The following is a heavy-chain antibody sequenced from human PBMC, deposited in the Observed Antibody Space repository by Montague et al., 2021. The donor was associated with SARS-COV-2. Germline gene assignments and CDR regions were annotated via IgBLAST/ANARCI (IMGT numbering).Heavy chain of an antibody. Sequence: SLRLSCAASGFTFSRYAMNWVRQAPGKGLEWVSTISGSGSSTYYADSVKGRFTISRDDSKNTLYLQMNSLRAEDTAMYFCAKDVDYYGSGSYGYCIDVWGQGTMVAVSS. D-gene: IGHD3-10*01. V-gene: IGHV3-23*01. CDR3: AKDVDYYGSGSYGYCIDV. CDR2: ISGSGSST. CDR1: GFTFSRYA. J-gene: IGHJ6*02.